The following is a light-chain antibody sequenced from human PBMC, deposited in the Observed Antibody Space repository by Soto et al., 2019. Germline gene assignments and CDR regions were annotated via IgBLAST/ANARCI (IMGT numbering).Light chain of an antibody. CDR2: GAS. CDR3: QQYRMSPNT. J-gene: IGKJ5*01. Sequence: EIVMTQSPATLSLSPGERANLSRRASQSVSSYLAWYQQKPGQAPRLLIYGASTRATGIPDRFSGSGSGTDFSLTIRGLKPEDFAVYYCQQYRMSPNTFGQGTRLEIK. V-gene: IGKV3-20*01. CDR1: QSVSSY.